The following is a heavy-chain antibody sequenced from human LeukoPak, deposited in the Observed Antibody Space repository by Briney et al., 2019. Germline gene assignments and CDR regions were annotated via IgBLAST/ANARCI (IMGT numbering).Heavy chain of an antibody. Sequence: GASVKVSCKASGYTFTSYGISWVRQAPGQGLEGMGWISAYNGNTNYAQKLQGRVTTTTDTYTSTAYMELRSLRSDDTAVYYCARSRYCSSTSCRGAYNWFDPWGQGTLVTVSS. V-gene: IGHV1-18*01. D-gene: IGHD2-2*01. CDR3: ARSRYCSSTSCRGAYNWFDP. J-gene: IGHJ5*02. CDR1: GYTFTSYG. CDR2: ISAYNGNT.